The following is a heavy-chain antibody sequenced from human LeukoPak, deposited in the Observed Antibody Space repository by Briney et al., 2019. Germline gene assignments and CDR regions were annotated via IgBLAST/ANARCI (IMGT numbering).Heavy chain of an antibody. CDR1: GGTFSSYA. Sequence: EASLKVSCKASGGTFSSYAISWVRQAPGQGLEWMGGIIPIFGTANYAQKFQGRVTITADESTSTAYMELSSLRSEDTAVYYCARVADSGYDLGTFDYWGQGTLVTVSS. V-gene: IGHV1-69*13. CDR3: ARVADSGYDLGTFDY. J-gene: IGHJ4*02. CDR2: IIPIFGTA. D-gene: IGHD5-12*01.